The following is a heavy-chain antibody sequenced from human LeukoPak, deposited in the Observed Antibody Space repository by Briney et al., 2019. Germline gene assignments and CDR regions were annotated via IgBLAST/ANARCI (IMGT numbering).Heavy chain of an antibody. J-gene: IGHJ6*02. CDR1: GGTFSSYA. Sequence: SVKVSCKASGGTFSSYAISWVRQAPGQGLEWMGGIIPIFGTANYAQKFQGRVTITADESTSTAYMELRSLRSDDTAVYYCARDRRAAGTYYYYYYGMDVWGQGTTVTVSS. CDR3: ARDRRAAGTYYYYYYGMDV. V-gene: IGHV1-69*01. D-gene: IGHD6-13*01. CDR2: IIPIFGTA.